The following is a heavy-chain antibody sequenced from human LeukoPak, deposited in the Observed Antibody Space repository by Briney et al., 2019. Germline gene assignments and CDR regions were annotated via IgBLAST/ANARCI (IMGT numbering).Heavy chain of an antibody. D-gene: IGHD3-3*01. CDR1: GFSFSTVP. J-gene: IGHJ4*02. CDR3: ATHILFWSGLFDS. CDR2: IIASGDSA. V-gene: IGHV3-23*01. Sequence: GGSLRLSCEASGFSFSTVPMSWVRQVPGKGLECVSYIIASGDSAYYADSVRGRFTISRDNSKNTLYLQMDDLRAKDSAVYYCATHILFWSGLFDSWGQGALVSVSS.